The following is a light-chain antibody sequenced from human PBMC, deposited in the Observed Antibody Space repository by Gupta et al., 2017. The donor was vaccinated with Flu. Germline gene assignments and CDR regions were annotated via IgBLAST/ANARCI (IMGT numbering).Light chain of an antibody. CDR2: DAS. J-gene: IGKJ4*01. Sequence: LSLFPVERSLIPSRASIRVSSKVACYQQQPAHAPSLLIIDASSRATGIPARFAGGGSGTKFTPLIISLQSEDFALYYCQQYYDWPPLTFGGGTKVDVK. CDR3: QQYYDWPPLT. V-gene: IGKV3-15*01. CDR1: IRVSSK.